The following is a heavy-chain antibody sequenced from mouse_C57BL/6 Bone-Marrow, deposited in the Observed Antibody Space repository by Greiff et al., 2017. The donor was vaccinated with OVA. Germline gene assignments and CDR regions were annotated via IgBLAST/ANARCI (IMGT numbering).Heavy chain of an antibody. V-gene: IGHV2-5*01. CDR2: IWRGGST. J-gene: IGHJ1*03. CDR3: AKNYYGSNWYLDV. CDR1: GFSFTSYG. Sequence: VKLMESGPGLVQPSQSLSITCTVSGFSFTSYGVHWVRQSPGKGLEWLGVIWRGGSTDYNAAFMSSLSITKDNSKIQVFFKMNSLHADDTAIYYGAKNYYGSNWYLDVWGTGTTVTVSS. D-gene: IGHD1-1*01.